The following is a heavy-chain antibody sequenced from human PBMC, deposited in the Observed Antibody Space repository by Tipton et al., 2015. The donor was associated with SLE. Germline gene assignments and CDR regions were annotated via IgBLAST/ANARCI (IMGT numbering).Heavy chain of an antibody. Sequence: GLVKPSETPSLTCTVSGGSISSSSYYWGWIRQPPGKGLEWIGSIYYSGSTYYNPSLKSRVTISVDTSKNQFSLKLSSVTAADTAVYYCARLENPDYWGQGTLVTVSS. V-gene: IGHV4-39*01. D-gene: IGHD1-14*01. CDR3: ARLENPDY. CDR2: IYYSGST. CDR1: GGSISSSSYY. J-gene: IGHJ4*02.